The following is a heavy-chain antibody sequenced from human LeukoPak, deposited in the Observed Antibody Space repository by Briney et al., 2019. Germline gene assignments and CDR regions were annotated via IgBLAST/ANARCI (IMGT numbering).Heavy chain of an antibody. Sequence: GGSLRLSCAASGFTFSGSAMHWVRQAPGKGLEWVSAISGSGGSTYYADSVKGRFTISRDNSKNTLYLQMNSLRAEDTAVYYCAKDPLDYGVDYWGQGTLVTVSS. CDR3: AKDPLDYGVDY. CDR1: GFTFSGSA. V-gene: IGHV3-23*01. J-gene: IGHJ4*02. D-gene: IGHD4-17*01. CDR2: ISGSGGST.